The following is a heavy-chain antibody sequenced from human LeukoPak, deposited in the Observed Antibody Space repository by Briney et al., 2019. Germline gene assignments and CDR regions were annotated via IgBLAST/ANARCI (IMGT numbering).Heavy chain of an antibody. CDR3: EREVSSGWYPEDWYFDL. CDR1: GGSISSYY. D-gene: IGHD6-19*01. J-gene: IGHJ2*01. V-gene: IGHV4-4*07. Sequence: SETLSLTCTVSGGSISSYYWSWIRRPAGKGLEWIGRIYTSGSTNYNPSLKSRVTMSVDTSKNQFSLKLSSVTAADTAVYYCEREVSSGWYPEDWYFDLWGRGTLVTVSS. CDR2: IYTSGST.